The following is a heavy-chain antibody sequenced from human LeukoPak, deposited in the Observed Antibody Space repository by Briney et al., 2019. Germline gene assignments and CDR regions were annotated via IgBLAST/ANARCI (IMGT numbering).Heavy chain of an antibody. CDR1: GFTFSNYA. V-gene: IGHV3-23*01. CDR2: ISGSGGST. CDR3: ARDIRPADYYDSSGYWDY. Sequence: PGGSLRLSCAASGFTFSNYAMSWVRQAPGKGLEWVSAISGSGGSTYYADSVKGRFTISRDNSKNTLYLQMNSLRDEDTAVYYCARDIRPADYYDSSGYWDYWGQGTLVTVSS. D-gene: IGHD3-22*01. J-gene: IGHJ4*02.